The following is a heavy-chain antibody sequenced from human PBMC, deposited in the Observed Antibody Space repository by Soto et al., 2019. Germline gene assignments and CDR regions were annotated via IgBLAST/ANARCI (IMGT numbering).Heavy chain of an antibody. CDR3: AKDLDAYSSSWPADY. CDR1: GFTFSSYG. V-gene: IGHV3-30*18. J-gene: IGHJ4*02. Sequence: QVQLVESGGGVVQPGRSLRLSCAASGFTFSSYGMHWVRQAPGKGLEWVALISHDGSNKYYAGSVKGRFTISRDNSKNTLYLQMNSLRAEDTAVYFCAKDLDAYSSSWPADYWGQGTLVTVSS. CDR2: ISHDGSNK. D-gene: IGHD6-13*01.